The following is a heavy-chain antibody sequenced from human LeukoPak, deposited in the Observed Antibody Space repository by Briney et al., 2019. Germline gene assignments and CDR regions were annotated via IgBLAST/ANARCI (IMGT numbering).Heavy chain of an antibody. CDR3: ARALRGGSYLSPNYFDY. CDR2: INPNSGGT. J-gene: IGHJ4*02. CDR1: GYTSTGYY. V-gene: IGHV1-2*02. D-gene: IGHD1-26*01. Sequence: GASVKVSCKASGYTSTGYYMHWVRQAPGQGLEWMGWINPNSGGTNYAQKFQGRVTMTRDTSISTAYMELSRLRSDDTAVYYCARALRGGSYLSPNYFDYWGQGTLVTVSS.